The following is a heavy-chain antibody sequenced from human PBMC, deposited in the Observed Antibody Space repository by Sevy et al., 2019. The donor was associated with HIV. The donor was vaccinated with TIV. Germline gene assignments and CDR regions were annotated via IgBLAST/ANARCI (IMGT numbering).Heavy chain of an antibody. Sequence: GGSLRLSCAASGFTFSTYNMNWVRQAPGKGLEWVSSITDSSNYIYHADSLKGRFTISRDNAKNALYLQMNSLRAEDTVVYFWARDRRTLNYYGSSGYNYYFDYWGQGPLVTASP. V-gene: IGHV3-21*01. CDR3: ARDRRTLNYYGSSGYNYYFDY. CDR1: GFTFSTYN. J-gene: IGHJ4*02. CDR2: ITDSSNYI. D-gene: IGHD3-22*01.